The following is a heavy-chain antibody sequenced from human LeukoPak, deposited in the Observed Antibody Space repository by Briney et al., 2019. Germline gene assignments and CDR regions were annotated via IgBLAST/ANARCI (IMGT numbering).Heavy chain of an antibody. CDR2: ISYDGSNK. CDR1: GFTFSSYG. V-gene: IGHV3-33*05. CDR3: ARGRDGYKFIDY. J-gene: IGHJ4*02. D-gene: IGHD5-24*01. Sequence: GGSLRLSCAASGFTFSSYGMHWVRQAPGKGLEWVAVISYDGSNKYYADSVKGRFTISRGNSKNTLYLQMNSLRAEDTAVYYCARGRDGYKFIDYWGQGTLVTVSS.